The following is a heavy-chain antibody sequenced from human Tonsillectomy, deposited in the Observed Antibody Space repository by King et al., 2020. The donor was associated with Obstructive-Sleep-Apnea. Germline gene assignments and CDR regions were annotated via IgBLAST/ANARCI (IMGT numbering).Heavy chain of an antibody. V-gene: IGHV3-9*01. CDR1: GFTFDDYA. CDR3: AKGGFVEMATRVGFFDL. D-gene: IGHD5-24*01. CDR2: ISWNSGSI. Sequence: DVQLVESGGGLVQPGRSLRLSCAASGFTFDDYAMHWVRQAPGKGLEWVSGISWNSGSIGYADFVKGRFTISRDNAKNSLYLQMNSLRAEDTALYYCAKGGFVEMATRVGFFDLWGRGTLVTVSS. J-gene: IGHJ2*01.